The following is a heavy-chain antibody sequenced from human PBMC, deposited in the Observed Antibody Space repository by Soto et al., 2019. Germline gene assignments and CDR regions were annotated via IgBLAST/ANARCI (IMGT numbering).Heavy chain of an antibody. CDR3: ASHYDFWSGYYAQPLNYYYYGTDV. V-gene: IGHV1-69*13. J-gene: IGHJ6*02. D-gene: IGHD3-3*01. CDR2: IIPIFGTA. CDR1: GGTFISYA. Sequence: SVKVSCKASGGTFISYAISWVRQAPGQGLEWMGGIIPIFGTANYAQKFQGRVTITADESTSTAYMELSSLRSEDTAVYYCASHYDFWSGYYAQPLNYYYYGTDVWGQGTTVTSP.